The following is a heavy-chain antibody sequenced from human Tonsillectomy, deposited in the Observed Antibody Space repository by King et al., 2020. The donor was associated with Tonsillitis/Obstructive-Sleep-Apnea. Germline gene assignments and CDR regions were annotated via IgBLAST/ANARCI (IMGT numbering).Heavy chain of an antibody. CDR2: ISYVGSNK. CDR1: GFTFSSYA. V-gene: IGHV3-30*04. D-gene: IGHD2-2*01. CDR3: ARGGYCSSTSCPEGSYYYYMDV. J-gene: IGHJ6*03. Sequence: VQLVESGGGVVQPGRSLRLSCAASGFTFSSYAMHWVRQAPGKGLEWVAVISYVGSNKYYADSVKGRFTISRDNSKNTLYLQMNSLRAEDTAVYYCARGGYCSSTSCPEGSYYYYMDVWGTGTTVTVSS.